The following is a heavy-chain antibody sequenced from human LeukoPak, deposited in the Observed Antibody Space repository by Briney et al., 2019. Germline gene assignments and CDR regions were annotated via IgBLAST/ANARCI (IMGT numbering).Heavy chain of an antibody. CDR1: GYSFTSYW. Sequence: GESLKISCKGSGYSFTSYWIGWVRQMPGKGLEWMGIIYPGDSDTRYSPYFQGQVTISADKSISTAYLQWSSLKASDTAMYYCATSNYDLPYYYNYGMDVWGQGTTVTVSS. CDR2: IYPGDSDT. V-gene: IGHV5-51*01. D-gene: IGHD4-11*01. J-gene: IGHJ6*02. CDR3: ATSNYDLPYYYNYGMDV.